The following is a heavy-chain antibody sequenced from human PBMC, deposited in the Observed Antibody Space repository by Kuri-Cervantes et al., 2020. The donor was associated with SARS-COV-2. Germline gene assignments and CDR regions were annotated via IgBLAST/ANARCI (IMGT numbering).Heavy chain of an antibody. CDR1: GYSISSGYY. V-gene: IGHV3-15*01. J-gene: IGHJ4*02. CDR2: FKSKTAGGTT. Sequence: GGSLRLSCTVSGYSISSGYYWGWIRQPPGKGLEWVGRFKSKTAGGTTVYAAPVQGRFTISRDDSRNTLYLQMNSLKTEDTAVYYCATGSTSGWYRRDFDFWGLGTLVTVSS. D-gene: IGHD6-19*01. CDR3: ATGSTSGWYRRDFDF.